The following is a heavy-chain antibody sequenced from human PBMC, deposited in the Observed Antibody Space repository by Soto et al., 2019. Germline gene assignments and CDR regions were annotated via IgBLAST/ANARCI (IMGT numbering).Heavy chain of an antibody. CDR1: GFTVSSHA. D-gene: IGHD2-15*01. CDR3: APHVSCSGGSCQYDAFAI. J-gene: IGHJ3*02. CDR2: VTADGGT. Sequence: EVQVLESGGGLVQPGGSLRLSCEGSGFTVSSHAMTWIRQAPGKGPEWVSTVTADGGTYYADSVKGRFAMSRATSENPLYLQMNSLGAEDTAAYYCAPHVSCSGGSCQYDAFAIRGQGTMVTVSS. V-gene: IGHV3-23*01.